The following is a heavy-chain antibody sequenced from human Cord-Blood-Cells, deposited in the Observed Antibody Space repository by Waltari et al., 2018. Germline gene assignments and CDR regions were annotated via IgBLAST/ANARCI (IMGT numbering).Heavy chain of an antibody. J-gene: IGHJ6*02. CDR2: IIPIFGTA. CDR1: GGTSSSYA. Sequence: QVQLVQSGAEVKKPGSSVKVSCKASGGTSSSYATSWVRQAPGQGLEWMGGIIPIFGTANYAQKFQGRVTITADKSTSTAYMELSSLRSEDTDVYYCARGSYYYYGMDVWGQGTTVTVSS. CDR3: ARGSYYYYGMDV. V-gene: IGHV1-69*06.